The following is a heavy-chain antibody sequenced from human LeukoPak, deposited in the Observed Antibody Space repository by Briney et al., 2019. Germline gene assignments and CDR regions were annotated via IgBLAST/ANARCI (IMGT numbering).Heavy chain of an antibody. CDR1: GGSISSSSYY. CDR2: IDHSGST. V-gene: IGHV4-39*07. D-gene: IGHD2-2*01. J-gene: IGHJ4*02. CDR3: ARSVGYCSSTSCYGGYYFDY. Sequence: PSETLSLTCTVSGGSISSSSYYWGWIRQPPGKGLEWTGSIDHSGSTYYNPSLKSRITISVDTSKNQFSLKLSSVTAADTAVYYCARSVGYCSSTSCYGGYYFDYWGQGTLVTVSS.